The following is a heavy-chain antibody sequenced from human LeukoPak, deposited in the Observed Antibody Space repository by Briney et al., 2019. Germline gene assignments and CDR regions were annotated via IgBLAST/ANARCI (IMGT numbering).Heavy chain of an antibody. D-gene: IGHD2-15*01. J-gene: IGHJ4*02. V-gene: IGHV3-33*06. Sequence: GGSLRLSCAASGITVSTNYMSWVRQAPGKGLEWVAVIWYDGSHQYYADSVKGRFTISRDNSKNTLDLQMNSLRVEDTAVYFCAKDKDTPATAQPQRGYFESWGQGTLVTVSS. CDR1: GITVSTNY. CDR2: IWYDGSHQ. CDR3: AKDKDTPATAQPQRGYFES.